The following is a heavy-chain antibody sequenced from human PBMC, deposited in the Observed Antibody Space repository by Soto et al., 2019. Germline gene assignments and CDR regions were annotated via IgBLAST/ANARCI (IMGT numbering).Heavy chain of an antibody. V-gene: IGHV4-61*01. CDR2: IYYSGST. Sequence: SETLSLTCTVSGGSVSSGSYYWSWIRQPPGKGLEWIGYIYYSGSTNYNPSLKSRVTISVDTPKNQFSLKLSSVTAADTAVYYCARDNVVVPAAIRAFDIWGQGTMVTVSS. CDR1: GGSVSSGSYY. J-gene: IGHJ3*02. CDR3: ARDNVVVPAAIRAFDI. D-gene: IGHD2-2*02.